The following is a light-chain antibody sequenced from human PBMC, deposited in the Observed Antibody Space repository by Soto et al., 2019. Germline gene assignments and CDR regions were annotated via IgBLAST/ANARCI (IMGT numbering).Light chain of an antibody. CDR3: QQYDYLVT. CDR2: DAS. CDR1: QYIRNS. V-gene: IGKV1-33*01. Sequence: DIQMTQSPSSLSASVGDRVTITCQASQYIRNSLNWYQQKPGRAPKLLIYDASNVETGVPSRFSGTGSGTHFSFSISSLQPEDFATYYCQQYDYLVTFGQVTRLEIK. J-gene: IGKJ5*01.